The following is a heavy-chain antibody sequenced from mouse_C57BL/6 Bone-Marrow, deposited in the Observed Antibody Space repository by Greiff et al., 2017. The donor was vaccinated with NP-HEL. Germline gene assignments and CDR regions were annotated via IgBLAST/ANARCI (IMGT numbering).Heavy chain of an antibody. CDR2: IWTGGGT. V-gene: IGHV2-9-1*01. CDR1: GFSLTSYA. J-gene: IGHJ3*01. D-gene: IGHD1-1*01. Sequence: QVQLQQSGPGLVAPSPSLSISCTVSGFSLTSYAISWVRQPPGKGLEWLGVIWTGGGTTYNSAPNSRLSISKDNSKSQVFLKMNSLQTDDTARYCCASHLLLLGVAYWGQGTLVTVSA. CDR3: ASHLLLLGVAY.